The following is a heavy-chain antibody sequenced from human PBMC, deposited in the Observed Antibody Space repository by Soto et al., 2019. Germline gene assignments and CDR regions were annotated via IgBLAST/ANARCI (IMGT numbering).Heavy chain of an antibody. CDR2: INAYNGET. D-gene: IGHD3-16*01. CDR3: ARRGAPPYYYYGLDV. CDR1: GYTFSNYG. J-gene: IGHJ6*02. V-gene: IGHV1-18*01. Sequence: GPEVKKPGASVKVSCKASGYTFSNYGITWVRQAPGQGLEWRGWINAYNGETNYAQKLQGRVTMTTATSTSTAYMELKSLKSDDTAVYYCARRGAPPYYYYGLDVWGQGTTVTVSS.